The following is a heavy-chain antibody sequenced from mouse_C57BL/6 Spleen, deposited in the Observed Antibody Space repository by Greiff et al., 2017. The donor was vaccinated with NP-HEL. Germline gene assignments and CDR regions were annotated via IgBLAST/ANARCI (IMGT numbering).Heavy chain of an antibody. CDR2: ISYDGSN. CDR3: ARDLLLPPRSYWYFDV. CDR1: GYSITSGYY. J-gene: IGHJ1*03. V-gene: IGHV3-6*01. Sequence: DVKLQESGPGLVKPSQSLSLTCSVTGYSITSGYYWNWIRQFPGNKLEWMGYISYDGSNNYNPSLKNRISITRDTSKNQFFLKLNSVTTEDTATYYCARDLLLPPRSYWYFDVWGTGTTVTVSS.